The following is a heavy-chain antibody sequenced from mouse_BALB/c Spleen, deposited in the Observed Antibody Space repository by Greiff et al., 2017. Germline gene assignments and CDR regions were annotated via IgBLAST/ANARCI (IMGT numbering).Heavy chain of an antibody. CDR1: GFTFSSYW. V-gene: IGHV6-6*02. CDR3: TGGSRFAY. CDR2: IRLKSDNYAT. J-gene: IGHJ3*01. Sequence: EVMLVESGGGLVQPGGSMKLSCVASGFTFSSYWMSWVRQSPEKGLEWVAEIRLKSDNYATHYAESVKGKFTISRDDSKSRLYLQMNSLRAEDTGIYYCTGGSRFAYWGQGTLVTVSA.